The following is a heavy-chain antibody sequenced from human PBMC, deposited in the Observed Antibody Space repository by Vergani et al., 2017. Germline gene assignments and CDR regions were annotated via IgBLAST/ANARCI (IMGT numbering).Heavy chain of an antibody. Sequence: EVQLLESGGGLVQPGGSLRLSCAASGFTFSSYAMSWVRQAPGKGLEWVSAISGSGGSTYYADSVKGRFTISRDNSKNSLYLQMNSLRAEDTAVYYCARGEYDFWSGYYGKTFDYWGQGTLVTVSS. CDR2: ISGSGGST. CDR3: ARGEYDFWSGYYGKTFDY. CDR1: GFTFSSYA. J-gene: IGHJ4*02. D-gene: IGHD3-3*01. V-gene: IGHV3-23*01.